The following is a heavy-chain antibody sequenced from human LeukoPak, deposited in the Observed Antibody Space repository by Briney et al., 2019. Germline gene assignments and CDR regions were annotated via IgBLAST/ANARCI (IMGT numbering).Heavy chain of an antibody. D-gene: IGHD4-11*01. CDR2: INPNSGGT. CDR3: ARGLQSDSSDLDC. Sequence: ASVKVSCKASGYTFTGYYMHWVRQAPGQGLEWMGWINPNSGGTNYAQKLQGRVTMTTDTSTSTAYMELRSLRSDDTAVYYCARGLQSDSSDLDCWGQGTLVTVSS. J-gene: IGHJ4*02. V-gene: IGHV1-2*02. CDR1: GYTFTGYY.